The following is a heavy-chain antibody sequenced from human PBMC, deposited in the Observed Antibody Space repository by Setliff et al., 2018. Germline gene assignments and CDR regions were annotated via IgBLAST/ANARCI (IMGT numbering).Heavy chain of an antibody. CDR2: IYPGDSDT. J-gene: IGHJ3*02. CDR1: GYSFTNYW. CDR3: ARQAIFGSDAFDI. V-gene: IGHV5-51*01. D-gene: IGHD3-3*01. Sequence: PGESLKISCKGSGYSFTNYWIGWVRQMPGKGLEWMGIIYPGDSDTRYSPYFQGQVTISADKSISTAYLQWSSLKASDTAMYYCARQAIFGSDAFDIWGQGTMVTVSS.